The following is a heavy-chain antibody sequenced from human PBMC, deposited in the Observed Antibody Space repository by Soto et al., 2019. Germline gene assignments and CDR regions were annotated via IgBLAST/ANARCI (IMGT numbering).Heavy chain of an antibody. V-gene: IGHV3-33*01. CDR1: GFTFSSYG. D-gene: IGHD3-3*01. J-gene: IGHJ6*02. CDR3: ARASDFSRGGMDV. Sequence: QVQLVESGGGVVQPGRSLRLSCAASGFTFSSYGMHWVRQAPGKGLEWVAVIWYDGSNKYYVDSVKGRFTISRDNLKNTLYLQMNSLRAEDTAVYYCARASDFSRGGMDVWGQGTTVTVSS. CDR2: IWYDGSNK.